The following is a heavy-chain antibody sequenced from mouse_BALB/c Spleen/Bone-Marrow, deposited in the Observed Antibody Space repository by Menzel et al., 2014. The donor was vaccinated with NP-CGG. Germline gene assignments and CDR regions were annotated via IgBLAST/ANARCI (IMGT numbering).Heavy chain of an antibody. CDR1: GYTFTNYW. CDR3: ARKGFAH. V-gene: IGHV1-7*01. J-gene: IGHJ3*01. CDR2: INPSTGYT. Sequence: VQLQQSGAELAKPGALMKMSCKASGYTFTNYWVHWVKQRPGQGLEWIGYINPSTGYTEYNQKFKDKATLTADKSSSTAYMQLSSLTSEDSAVYYCARKGFAHWGRGTLVTVSA.